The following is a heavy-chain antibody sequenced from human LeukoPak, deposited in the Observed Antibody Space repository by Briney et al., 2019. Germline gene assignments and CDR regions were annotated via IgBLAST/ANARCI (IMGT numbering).Heavy chain of an antibody. CDR1: GFTFSNAW. D-gene: IGHD1-26*01. J-gene: IGHJ4*02. CDR3: TTGYSGSYPDFDY. Sequence: GGSLRLSCAASGFTFSNAWMSWVRQAPGKGLEWVGRIKSKTDGGTTDYAAPVKGRFTISRDDSKNTLYLQMNSLKTEDTAVYYCTTGYSGSYPDFDYWGQGTLVTVS. V-gene: IGHV3-15*01. CDR2: IKSKTDGGTT.